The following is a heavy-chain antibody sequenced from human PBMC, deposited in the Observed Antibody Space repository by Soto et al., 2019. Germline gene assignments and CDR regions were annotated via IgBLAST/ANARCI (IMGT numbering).Heavy chain of an antibody. Sequence: PGESLKISCKGSGYSFTSYWISWVRQMPGKGLEWMGRIDPSDSYTNYSPSFQGHVTISADKSISTAYLQWSSLRASDTAMYYCAIGGDWYFFDIWAQGTMVTVSS. J-gene: IGHJ3*02. CDR1: GYSFTSYW. D-gene: IGHD2-21*02. CDR2: IDPSDSYT. CDR3: AIGGDWYFFDI. V-gene: IGHV5-10-1*01.